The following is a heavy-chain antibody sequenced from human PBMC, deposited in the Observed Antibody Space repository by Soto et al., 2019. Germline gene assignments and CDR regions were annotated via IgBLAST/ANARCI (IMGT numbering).Heavy chain of an antibody. CDR2: ITPVFGTA. CDR3: ARVGDSRSSASRAGGNWFDP. D-gene: IGHD6-6*01. Sequence: QVQLVQSGAEVKKPGSSVKVSCEASGGTFSSYAISWVRQAPGQGLEWMGGITPVFGTANYAQKFQGRVTINADESTSTAYMELSSLRSEDTAVYYCARVGDSRSSASRAGGNWFDPWGQGNLVTVSS. V-gene: IGHV1-69*01. J-gene: IGHJ5*02. CDR1: GGTFSSYA.